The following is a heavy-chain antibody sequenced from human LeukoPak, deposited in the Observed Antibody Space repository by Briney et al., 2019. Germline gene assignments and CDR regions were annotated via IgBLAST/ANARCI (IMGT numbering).Heavy chain of an antibody. CDR1: GFTFGDYA. CDR3: SKYSSSSNFYYGMDV. D-gene: IGHD6-6*01. V-gene: IGHV3-49*03. CDR2: IRSKAYGGTT. J-gene: IGHJ6*02. Sequence: GGSLRLSCTASGFTFGDYAMNWFRQAPGKGPEWVGFIRSKAYGGTTEYAASVKGRFTISRDDSKSIAYLQMNSLKTEDTAVYYCSKYSSSSNFYYGMDVWGQGTTVTVTS.